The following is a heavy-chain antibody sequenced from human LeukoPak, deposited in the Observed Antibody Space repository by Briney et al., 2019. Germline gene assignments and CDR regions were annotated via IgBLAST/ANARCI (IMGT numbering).Heavy chain of an antibody. D-gene: IGHD3-22*01. J-gene: IGHJ3*02. CDR2: VYHSGST. Sequence: PSETLSLTCTVSGCSITSYYWSWIRQPPGKGLEWIGYVYHSGSTSYNSSLKSRVTISVDTSKNQFSLKLSSVTAADTAVYYCARSVSYYYDGSARGAFDIWGQGTMVTVSS. V-gene: IGHV4-59*01. CDR3: ARSVSYYYDGSARGAFDI. CDR1: GCSITSYY.